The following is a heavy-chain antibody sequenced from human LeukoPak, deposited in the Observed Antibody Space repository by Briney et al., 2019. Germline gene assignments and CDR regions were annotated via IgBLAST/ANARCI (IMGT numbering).Heavy chain of an antibody. CDR2: IYSGGST. D-gene: IGHD5-18*01. CDR1: GFTVSSNY. Sequence: VGSLRLSCAASGFTVSSNYMSWVRQAPGKGLERVSVIYSGGSTYYADSVKGRFTISRDNSKNTLYLQMNSLRAEDTAVYYCARDPSYGPQGYWGQGTLVTVSS. J-gene: IGHJ4*02. CDR3: ARDPSYGPQGY. V-gene: IGHV3-66*01.